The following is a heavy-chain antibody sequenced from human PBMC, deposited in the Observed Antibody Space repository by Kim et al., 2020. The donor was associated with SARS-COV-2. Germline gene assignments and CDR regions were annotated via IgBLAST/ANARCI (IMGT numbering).Heavy chain of an antibody. CDR1: GFTFSGHW. Sequence: GGSLRLSCAASGFTFSGHWMFWVRQGPGKGLVCVSRINNDGSSTNYADSVKGRFTVSRDNAKNTLYLQMNSLRVEDTAAYYCARGGGGMDVWGQGTTVTV. D-gene: IGHD3-16*01. V-gene: IGHV3-74*01. J-gene: IGHJ6*02. CDR3: ARGGGGMDV. CDR2: INNDGSST.